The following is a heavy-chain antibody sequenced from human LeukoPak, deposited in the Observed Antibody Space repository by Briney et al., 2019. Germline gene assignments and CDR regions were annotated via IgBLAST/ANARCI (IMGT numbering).Heavy chain of an antibody. J-gene: IGHJ4*02. Sequence: PSETLSLTCTVSSASITSSPYFWAWIRQSPGKGLEWVGTISYTGTTYYNPSLKSRVTISVDTSKNHFSLKLSSVTAADTAVYYCARLRSYRGYYFDYWGQGTLVTVSS. D-gene: IGHD1-14*01. CDR2: ISYTGTT. V-gene: IGHV4-39*02. CDR3: ARLRSYRGYYFDY. CDR1: SASITSSPYF.